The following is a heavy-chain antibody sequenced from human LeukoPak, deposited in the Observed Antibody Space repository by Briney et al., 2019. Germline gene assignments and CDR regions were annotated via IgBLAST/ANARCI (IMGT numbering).Heavy chain of an antibody. J-gene: IGHJ5*02. CDR2: IYTGDSDT. Sequence: GESPKISCKGSGYSFTSYWIGWVRQMPGKGLEWGGIIYTGDSDTNPSPTFQGQVPLSPDKSISTPYLQWSSLKASVTARYYCAKSEMATTFNCFNPWGRGTLVTVSS. V-gene: IGHV5-51*01. CDR1: GYSFTSYW. CDR3: AKSEMATTFNCFNP. D-gene: IGHD5-24*01.